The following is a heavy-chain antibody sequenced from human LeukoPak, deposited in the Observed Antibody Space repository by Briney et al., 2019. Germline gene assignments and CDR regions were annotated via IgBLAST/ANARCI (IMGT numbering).Heavy chain of an antibody. CDR1: GGSISSYY. J-gene: IGHJ5*02. CDR2: IYYSGST. D-gene: IGHD3-3*01. Sequence: SETLSLTCTVSGGSISSYYWSWIRQPPGKGLEWIGYIYYSGSTNYNPSLKSRVTISVDTSKNQFSLKLSSVTAADTAVYYCARGVCYDFWSGYYPAYWFDPWGQGTLVTVSS. CDR3: ARGVCYDFWSGYYPAYWFDP. V-gene: IGHV4-59*01.